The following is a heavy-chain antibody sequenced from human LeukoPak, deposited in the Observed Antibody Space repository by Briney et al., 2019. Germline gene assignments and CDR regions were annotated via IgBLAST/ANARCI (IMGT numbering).Heavy chain of an antibody. Sequence: ASVKVSCKASGYTFTSYGISWVRQAPGQGLEWMGWISAYNGNTNYAQKLQGRVTMTTDTSTSTAYMELRSLRSDDTAVYYCARDQSSPRYYYDSSGYSAGGPNWFDPWGQGTLVTVSS. V-gene: IGHV1-18*01. CDR1: GYTFTSYG. CDR2: ISAYNGNT. CDR3: ARDQSSPRYYYDSSGYSAGGPNWFDP. D-gene: IGHD3-22*01. J-gene: IGHJ5*02.